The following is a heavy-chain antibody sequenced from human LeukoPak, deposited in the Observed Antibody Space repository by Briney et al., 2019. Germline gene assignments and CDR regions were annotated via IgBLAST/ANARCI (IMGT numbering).Heavy chain of an antibody. Sequence: SETLSLTCTVSGGSINSYYWNWIRQPPGKGLELIGYIYYSGSPTYNPSLKSRVTISVDTSKIQFSLQLSSVTAADTAVYYCAGDVMSTALDAFDVWGQGTMVTVSS. J-gene: IGHJ3*01. D-gene: IGHD1-1*01. CDR2: IYYSGSP. V-gene: IGHV4-59*01. CDR1: GGSINSYY. CDR3: AGDVMSTALDAFDV.